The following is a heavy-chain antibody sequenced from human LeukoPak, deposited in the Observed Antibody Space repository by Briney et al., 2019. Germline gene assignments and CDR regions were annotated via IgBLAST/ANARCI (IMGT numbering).Heavy chain of an antibody. V-gene: IGHV4-34*01. CDR3: ARSSGYSYGYHYYYMDV. CDR2: INHSGST. J-gene: IGHJ6*03. D-gene: IGHD5-18*01. Sequence: SETLSLTCAVYGGSFSGYYWSWIRQPPGKGLEWVGEINHSGSTNYNPSLKSRVTISVDTSKNQFSLNLSSVTAADTAVYYCARSSGYSYGYHYYYMDVWGEGTTVTVSS. CDR1: GGSFSGYY.